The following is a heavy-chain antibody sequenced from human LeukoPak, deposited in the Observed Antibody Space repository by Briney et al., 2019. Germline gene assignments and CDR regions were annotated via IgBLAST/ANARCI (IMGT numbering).Heavy chain of an antibody. V-gene: IGHV3-30*02. Sequence: GGSLRLSWAASGFTFSSYGMHWVRQAPGKGLEWVAFIRYDGTIKYYAESVKGRFTISRDNSKNTLYLQMNSLRGEDTAVYYCARGHPYSYTYGAFDIWGQGTVVTVSS. J-gene: IGHJ3*02. CDR3: ARGHPYSYTYGAFDI. CDR2: IRYDGTIK. D-gene: IGHD5-18*01. CDR1: GFTFSSYG.